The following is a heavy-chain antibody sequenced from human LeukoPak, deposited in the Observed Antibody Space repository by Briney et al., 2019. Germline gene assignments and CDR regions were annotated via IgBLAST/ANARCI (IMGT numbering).Heavy chain of an antibody. CDR3: ATHTYYYDSSGYSLDY. CDR1: GYTLTELS. J-gene: IGHJ4*02. CDR2: FDPEDGET. V-gene: IGHV1-24*01. D-gene: IGHD3-22*01. Sequence: SVKVSCKVSGYTLTELSMHWVRQAPGKGLEWMGGFDPEDGETIYAQKFQGRVTMTEDTSTDTAYMELSSLRSEDTAVYYCATHTYYYDSSGYSLDYWGQGTLVTVSS.